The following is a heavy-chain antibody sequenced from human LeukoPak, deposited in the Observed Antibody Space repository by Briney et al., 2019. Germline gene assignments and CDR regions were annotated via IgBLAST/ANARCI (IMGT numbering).Heavy chain of an antibody. CDR1: GGSISSYY. J-gene: IGHJ4*02. V-gene: IGHV4-4*07. Sequence: SETLSLTCTVSGGSISSYYWSWIRQPAGKGLEWIGRIYTSGSTNYNPSLKSRVTMSVDTSKNQFSLKLSSVTAADTAVYYCAREAELGISKYFDYWDQGTLVTVS. CDR2: IYTSGST. D-gene: IGHD7-27*01. CDR3: AREAELGISKYFDY.